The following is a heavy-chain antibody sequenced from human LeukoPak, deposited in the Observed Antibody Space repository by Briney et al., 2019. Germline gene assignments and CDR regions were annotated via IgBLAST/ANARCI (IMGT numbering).Heavy chain of an antibody. Sequence: GGSLRLSCAVSGSTFSSYAMSWVRQAPGKGLEWVSVISGSGGLTYYADSVKGRFTISRDNSKNTLYLQMNSLRADDTAVYYCARDLRRDCSTTTCYAFDYWGEGTLVT. D-gene: IGHD2-2*01. CDR3: ARDLRRDCSTTTCYAFDY. CDR2: ISGSGGLT. CDR1: GSTFSSYA. V-gene: IGHV3-23*01. J-gene: IGHJ4*02.